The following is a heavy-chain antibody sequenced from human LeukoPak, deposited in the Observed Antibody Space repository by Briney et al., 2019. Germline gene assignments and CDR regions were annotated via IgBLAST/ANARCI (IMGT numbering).Heavy chain of an antibody. D-gene: IGHD1-1*01. CDR2: ITIGATT. CDR3: AKDGRAYVAYFDF. V-gene: IGHV3-23*01. J-gene: IGHJ4*02. Sequence: GGSLRLSCAASGFTFSSYAMTWVRQAPGKGLEWVAGITIGATTYYADSVKGRFTISRDNSKDTLYLQMNSLGAEDTATYYCAKDGRAYVAYFDFWGQGTLVTVSS. CDR1: GFTFSSYA.